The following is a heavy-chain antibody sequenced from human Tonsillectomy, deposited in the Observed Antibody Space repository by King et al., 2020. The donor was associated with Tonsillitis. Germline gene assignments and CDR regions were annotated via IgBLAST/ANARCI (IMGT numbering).Heavy chain of an antibody. CDR1: GFTVSSHY. CDR3: ARDNGYSYSAFDI. J-gene: IGHJ3*02. CDR2: LYSGGSA. D-gene: IGHD5-18*01. Sequence: VQLVESGGGLIQPGGSLRLSCAASGFTVSSHYMSWVRQAPGKGLEWVSILYSGGSAYYADSVKGRFTVSRDNSKNIVYLQMNSLRTEDTAVYYCARDNGYSYSAFDIWGQGTMVTVSS. V-gene: IGHV3-53*01.